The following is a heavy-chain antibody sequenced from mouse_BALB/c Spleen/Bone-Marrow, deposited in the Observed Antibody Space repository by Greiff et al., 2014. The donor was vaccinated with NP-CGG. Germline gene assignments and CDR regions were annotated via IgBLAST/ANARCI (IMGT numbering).Heavy chain of an antibody. V-gene: IGHV14-3*02. J-gene: IGHJ3*01. CDR3: AGYYYDGSYGFAY. CDR2: IDPANGNT. CDR1: GFNIKDTY. Sequence: VQLQQSGAELVKPGASVKLSCTASGFNIKDTYMHWVKQRPEQGLEWIGRIDPANGNTKYDPKFQGKATITADTSSNTAYLQRSSLTTEAAAVYYGAGYYYDGSYGFAYWGQGTLVTVSA. D-gene: IGHD1-1*01.